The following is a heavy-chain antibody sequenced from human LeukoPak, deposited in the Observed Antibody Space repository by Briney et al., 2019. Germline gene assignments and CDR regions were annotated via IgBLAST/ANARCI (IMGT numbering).Heavy chain of an antibody. D-gene: IGHD3-16*01. CDR2: IYYSGST. V-gene: IGHV4-59*11. CDR3: ARRLLGSNHFDY. J-gene: IGHJ4*02. CDR1: GYVISSHY. Sequence: SETLSLTCSVSGYVISSHYWSWIRQPPGKGLEWIGYIYYSGSTDYSPSLKSRVTMSVDTSKTQFSLRLSSVTAADTAVYYCARRLLGSNHFDYWGQGILVTVSS.